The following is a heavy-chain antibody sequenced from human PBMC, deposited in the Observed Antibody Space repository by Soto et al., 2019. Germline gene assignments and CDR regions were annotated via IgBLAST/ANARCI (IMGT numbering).Heavy chain of an antibody. CDR3: ARGPSCGGDCYLFDY. CDR2: ISGDGSAT. D-gene: IGHD2-21*02. Sequence: EVKLLESGGGLVQPGESLRLSCAASGFRFWTYSMSWVRQAPGKGLEWVSGISGDGSATSYADSLKGRFTVSRDNSKDTLFLQMNTLRVEDTAVYYCARGPSCGGDCYLFDYWGQGSLVTVSS. CDR1: GFRFWTYS. V-gene: IGHV3-23*01. J-gene: IGHJ4*02.